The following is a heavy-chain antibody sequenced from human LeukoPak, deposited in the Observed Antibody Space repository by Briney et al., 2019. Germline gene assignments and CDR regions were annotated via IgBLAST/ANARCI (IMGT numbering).Heavy chain of an antibody. V-gene: IGHV3-23*01. CDR1: GFTFSSYA. CDR2: ISGSGGST. Sequence: GGSLRLSCAASGFTFSSYAMSWVRQAPGKGLEWVSAISGSGGSTYYAGSGKGRFTISSDNSKNTLYLQMNSLSAEDTAVYYCAKETCTSCYPGYYYYGMDVWGQGTTVTVSS. CDR3: AKETCTSCYPGYYYYGMDV. D-gene: IGHD2-2*01. J-gene: IGHJ6*02.